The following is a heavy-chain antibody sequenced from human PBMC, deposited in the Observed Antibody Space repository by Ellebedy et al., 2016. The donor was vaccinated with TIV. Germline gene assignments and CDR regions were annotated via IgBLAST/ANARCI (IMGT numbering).Heavy chain of an antibody. CDR2: IFPLDSDT. J-gene: IGHJ6*02. CDR3: ARFDGSGSYRTPSYYGMDV. V-gene: IGHV5-51*01. D-gene: IGHD3-10*01. CDR1: GYNFATYW. Sequence: GESLKISCKASGYNFATYWIGWLRQTPGKGLGWMGIIFPLDSDTRYSPSFQGRVTISVDKSISTAHLQWSSLKALDTAMYYCARFDGSGSYRTPSYYGMDVWGRGTTVTVSS.